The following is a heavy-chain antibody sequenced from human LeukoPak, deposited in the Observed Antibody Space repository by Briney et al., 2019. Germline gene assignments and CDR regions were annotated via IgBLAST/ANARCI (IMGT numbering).Heavy chain of an antibody. CDR1: GYTFTSYY. CDR3: ARAPPDDSSGTDAFDI. V-gene: IGHV1-46*01. CDR2: INPSGGST. J-gene: IGHJ3*02. Sequence: ASVKVSCKSSGYTFTSYYMHWVRQAPGQGHEWMGIINPSGGSTSYAQKFQGRVTMTRDTSTSTVYMELSSLRSEDTAVYYCARAPPDDSSGTDAFDIWGQGTMVTVSS. D-gene: IGHD3-22*01.